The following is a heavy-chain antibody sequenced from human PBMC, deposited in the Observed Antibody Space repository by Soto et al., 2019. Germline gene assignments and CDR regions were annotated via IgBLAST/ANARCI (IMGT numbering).Heavy chain of an antibody. V-gene: IGHV3-48*04. D-gene: IGHD4-4*01. CDR2: ISCSSSTI. J-gene: IGHJ2*01. CDR3: AGGEDDSNYVWYFEL. CDR1: GFTFSSYS. Sequence: GGSLRLSCAASGFTFSSYSMNWVRQAPGKGLEWVSYISCSSSTIYYADSVKGRFTISRDNAKKSLYLQMNSLTAEGAAVYYCAGGEDDSNYVWYFELWGRSTLVTV.